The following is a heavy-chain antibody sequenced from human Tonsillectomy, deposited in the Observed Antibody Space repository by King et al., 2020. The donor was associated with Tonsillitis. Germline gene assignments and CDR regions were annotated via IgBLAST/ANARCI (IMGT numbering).Heavy chain of an antibody. V-gene: IGHV1-69*01. CDR1: GGTFSSYA. CDR2: IIPIFGTA. CDR3: ARGLAAAGIPYYFDY. Sequence: VQLVESGTEVKKPGSSVKVSCKASGGTFSSYAISWVRQAPGQGLEWMGGIIPIFGTANYAQKFQGRVTITADESTSTAYMELSSLRSEDTAVYYCARGLAAAGIPYYFDYWGQGTLVTVSS. J-gene: IGHJ4*02. D-gene: IGHD6-13*01.